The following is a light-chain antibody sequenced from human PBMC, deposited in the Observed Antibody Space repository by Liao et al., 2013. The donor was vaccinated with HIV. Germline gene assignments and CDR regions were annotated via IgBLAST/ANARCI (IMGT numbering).Light chain of an antibody. Sequence: SYGLTQPPSVSVSPGQTASITCSGDKLGEKFACWYQQKPGQSPVMVIYQDDKRPSGIPERFSGSNSGDTATLTISGTQAMDEADYYCQAWDSSHVVFGGGTKLTVL. V-gene: IGLV3-1*01. J-gene: IGLJ2*01. CDR3: QAWDSSHVV. CDR2: QDD. CDR1: KLGEKF.